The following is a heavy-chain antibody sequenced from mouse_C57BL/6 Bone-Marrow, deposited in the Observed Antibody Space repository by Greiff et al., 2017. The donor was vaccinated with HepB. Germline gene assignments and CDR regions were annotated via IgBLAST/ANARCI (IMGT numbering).Heavy chain of an antibody. CDR1: GYSITSGYY. V-gene: IGHV3-6*01. D-gene: IGHD2-10*02. J-gene: IGHJ2*01. CDR2: ISYDGSN. CDR3: AREGGYGNVDY. Sequence: EVKLQESGPGLVKPSQSLSLTCSVPGYSITSGYYWNWIRQFPGNKLEWMGYISYDGSNNYNPSLKNRISITRDTSKNQFFLKLNSVTTEDTATYYCAREGGYGNVDYWGQGTTLTVSS.